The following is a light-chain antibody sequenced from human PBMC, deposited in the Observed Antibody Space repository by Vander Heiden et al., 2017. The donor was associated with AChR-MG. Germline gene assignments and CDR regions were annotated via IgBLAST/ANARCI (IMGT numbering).Light chain of an antibody. Sequence: QSALTQPASVSGSPGQSITTSCPGTSSDVGGYNYVSWYQQHPGKAPKLMIYDVSNRPSVVSNRFSGSKSGNTASLTISGLQAEDEADYYCSSYTSSSTLDVVFGGGTKLTVL. J-gene: IGLJ2*01. CDR3: SSYTSSSTLDVV. CDR1: SSDVGGYNY. V-gene: IGLV2-14*03. CDR2: DVS.